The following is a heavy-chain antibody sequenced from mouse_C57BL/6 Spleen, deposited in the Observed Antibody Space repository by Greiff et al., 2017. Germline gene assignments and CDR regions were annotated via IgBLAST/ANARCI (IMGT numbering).Heavy chain of an antibody. D-gene: IGHD1-1*01. CDR1: GYTFTSYG. V-gene: IGHV1-81*01. CDR2: IYPRSGNT. CDR3: ARRDGSSPGYAMDY. Sequence: VQLQESGAELARPGASVKLSCKASGYTFTSYGISWVKQRTGQGLEWIGEIYPRSGNTYYNEKFKGKATLTADKSSSTAYMELRSLTSEDSAVYFCARRDGSSPGYAMDYWGQGTSVTVSS. J-gene: IGHJ4*01.